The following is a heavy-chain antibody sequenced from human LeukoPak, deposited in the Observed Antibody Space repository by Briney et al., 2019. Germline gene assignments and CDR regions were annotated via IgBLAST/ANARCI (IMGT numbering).Heavy chain of an antibody. Sequence: GGSLRLSCVASGFTFSTYWMSWVRQAPGKGLEWVANIKEDGSDKNYVGSVKGRFTIFRDNAKNSLYLQMNSLRAEDTAVYYCARDKSSSPEYYFDYWGQGTLVTVSS. CDR3: ARDKSSSPEYYFDY. CDR1: GFTFSTYW. V-gene: IGHV3-7*01. D-gene: IGHD6-6*01. CDR2: IKEDGSDK. J-gene: IGHJ4*02.